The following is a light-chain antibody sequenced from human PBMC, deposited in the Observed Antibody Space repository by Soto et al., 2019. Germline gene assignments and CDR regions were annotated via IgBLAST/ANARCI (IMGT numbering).Light chain of an antibody. J-gene: IGKJ1*01. Sequence: DIQMTQSPSSLSASAGDRVTITCRASQGISSHLNWYQQKPGKAPKLLIYAASSLQSGVPSRFGGSGSGTDFTLPISSLQHEDFATYYCQQGYTTPQTFGQGTKVEIK. CDR1: QGISSH. CDR2: AAS. V-gene: IGKV1-39*01. CDR3: QQGYTTPQT.